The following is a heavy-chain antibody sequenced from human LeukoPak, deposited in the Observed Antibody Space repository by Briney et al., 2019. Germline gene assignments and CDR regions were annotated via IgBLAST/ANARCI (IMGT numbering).Heavy chain of an antibody. D-gene: IGHD2-2*01. V-gene: IGHV4-59*01. J-gene: IGHJ6*03. CDR3: ASAPLYCSSTSCQEGYYYYYMDV. CDR2: IYYSGST. Sequence: PSETLSLTCAVYGGSFSGYYWSWIRQPPGKGLEWIGYIYYSGSTNHNPSLKSRVTISVDTSKNQFSLKLSSVTAADTAVYYCASAPLYCSSTSCQEGYYYYYMDVWGKGTTVTVSS. CDR1: GGSFSGYY.